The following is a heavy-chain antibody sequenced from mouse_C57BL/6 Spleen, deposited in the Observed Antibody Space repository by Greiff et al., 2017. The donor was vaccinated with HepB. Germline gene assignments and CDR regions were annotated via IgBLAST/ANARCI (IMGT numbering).Heavy chain of an antibody. Sequence: VQLQQSGAELMKPGASVKLSCKATGYTFTGYWIEWVKQRPGHGLEWIGEILPGSGSNNYTEKFKGKATFTADTSSNTAYMQISILTTEDSALYYCARSAYYYGSSYYAMDYWGQGTSVTVSS. J-gene: IGHJ4*01. CDR2: ILPGSGSN. D-gene: IGHD1-1*01. CDR1: GYTFTGYW. CDR3: ARSAYYYGSSYYAMDY. V-gene: IGHV1-9*01.